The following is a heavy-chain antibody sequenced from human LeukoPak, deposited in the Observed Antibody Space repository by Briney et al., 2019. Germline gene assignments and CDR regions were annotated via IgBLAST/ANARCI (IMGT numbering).Heavy chain of an antibody. CDR1: GFTFSSYS. V-gene: IGHV3-48*02. J-gene: IGHJ4*02. D-gene: IGHD3-10*01. CDR2: ISSSSSAI. Sequence: GGSLRLSCAASGFTFSSYSMNWVRQAPGKGLEWVSYISSSSSAIYYADSVKGQFTISRDNAKNSLYLQMNSLRDEDTAVYYCARDEVQGVRVYFDYWGQGTLVTVSS. CDR3: ARDEVQGVRVYFDY.